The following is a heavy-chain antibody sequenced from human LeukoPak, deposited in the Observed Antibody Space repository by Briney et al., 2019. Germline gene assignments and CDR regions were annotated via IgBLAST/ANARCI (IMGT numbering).Heavy chain of an antibody. Sequence: GGSLRLSCAASGFTFSSYDMHWVRHATGKGLEWVSAIGVAANTFYSGSVKGRFTISRENAKNSLYLLMSSLRAEDTAVYYCARQKTPHGNFDYWGQGTLVTVSS. CDR3: ARQKTPHGNFDY. D-gene: IGHD1-26*01. V-gene: IGHV3-13*01. CDR1: GFTFSSYD. J-gene: IGHJ4*02. CDR2: IGVAANT.